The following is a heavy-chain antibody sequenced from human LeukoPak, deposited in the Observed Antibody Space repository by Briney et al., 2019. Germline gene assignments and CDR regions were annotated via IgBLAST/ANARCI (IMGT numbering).Heavy chain of an antibody. CDR1: GFSLSTSGVG. Sequence: SGPTLVNPTQTLTLTCTFSGFSLSTSGVGVGWIRQPPGKALEWLALIYWDDDKRYSPSLKSRLTITKDTSKNQVVLTMTNMGPVDTATYYCAQVGDYYDSSGYYYGSYFDYWGQGTLVTVSS. V-gene: IGHV2-5*02. D-gene: IGHD3-22*01. CDR3: AQVGDYYDSSGYYYGSYFDY. J-gene: IGHJ4*02. CDR2: IYWDDDK.